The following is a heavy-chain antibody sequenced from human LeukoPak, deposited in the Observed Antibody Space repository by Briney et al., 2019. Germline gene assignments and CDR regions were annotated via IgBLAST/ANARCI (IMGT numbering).Heavy chain of an antibody. CDR1: GFTFDDYA. V-gene: IGHV3-9*01. J-gene: IGHJ4*02. CDR2: ISWNSGSI. CDR3: AKDRAAAGISYYFDY. D-gene: IGHD6-13*01. Sequence: PGRSLRLSCAASGFTFDDYAMHWVRQAPGKGLEWVSGISWNSGSIGYADSVKGRFTISRDNAKNSLYLQMNSLRAEDTALYYCAKDRAAAGISYYFDYWGQGTLVTVSS.